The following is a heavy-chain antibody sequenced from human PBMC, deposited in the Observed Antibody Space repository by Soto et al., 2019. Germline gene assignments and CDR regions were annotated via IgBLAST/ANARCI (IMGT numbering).Heavy chain of an antibody. D-gene: IGHD6-19*01. J-gene: IGHJ4*02. CDR3: ARDAAVPGETDRFDY. V-gene: IGHV4-4*02. Sequence: SETLSLTXAVSGDSISSNVWWSWVRQPPGKGLEWIGEIYHSGSANFNPSLKSRVTMSVDTSKNQFSLKLNSVTAADTAMYYCARDAAVPGETDRFDYWGQGTLVTVSS. CDR2: IYHSGSA. CDR1: GDSISSNVW.